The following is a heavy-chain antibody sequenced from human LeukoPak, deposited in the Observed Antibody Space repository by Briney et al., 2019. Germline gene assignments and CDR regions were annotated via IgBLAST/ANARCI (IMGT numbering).Heavy chain of an antibody. CDR3: ARISYGSGSPHYYYYMDV. CDR2: IIPIFGTA. V-gene: IGHV1-69*13. Sequence: SVKVSCKASGGTFSSYAISWVRQAPGQGLEWMGGIIPIFGTANYAQKFQGRVTITADESTSTAYMELSSLRSEDTAVYYCARISYGSGSPHYYYYMDVWGKGTAVTISS. D-gene: IGHD3-10*01. CDR1: GGTFSSYA. J-gene: IGHJ6*03.